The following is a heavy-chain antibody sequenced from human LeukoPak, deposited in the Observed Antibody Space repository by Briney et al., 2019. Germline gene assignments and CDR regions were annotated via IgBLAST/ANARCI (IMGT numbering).Heavy chain of an antibody. CDR3: ARARNDYDSNGFSFLDY. CDR1: GISFSSHG. D-gene: IGHD3-22*01. V-gene: IGHV3-33*01. Sequence: PGGSLRLSRAASGISFSSHGMHWVRQAPGKELEWVAVIWYDGSNIYYADSVKGRFTISRENSKNTLYLQMNSLRAEDTALYYCARARNDYDSNGFSFLDYWGQGTLVTVSS. CDR2: IWYDGSNI. J-gene: IGHJ4*02.